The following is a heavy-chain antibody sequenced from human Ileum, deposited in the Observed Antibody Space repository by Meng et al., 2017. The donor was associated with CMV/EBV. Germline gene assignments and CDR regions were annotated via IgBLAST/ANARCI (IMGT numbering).Heavy chain of an antibody. Sequence: QVQLVQSESEVKKPGASVKVSCKTSGDPFTNSGITWVRQAPGQGLEWMGWINTYNDNSNSAQKFQDRFTITKDTSTRTAHMELRSLTSDDTAVYHCARVQLSGVFDYWGQGTLVTVSS. J-gene: IGHJ4*02. V-gene: IGHV1-18*01. CDR1: GDPFTNSG. D-gene: IGHD1-26*01. CDR3: ARVQLSGVFDY. CDR2: INTYNDNS.